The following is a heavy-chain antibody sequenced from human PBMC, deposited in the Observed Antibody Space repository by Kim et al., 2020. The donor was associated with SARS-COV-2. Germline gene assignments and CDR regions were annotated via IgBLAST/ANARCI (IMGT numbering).Heavy chain of an antibody. Sequence: DSVKGRFTISRDNSKNTLYLQMNSLRAEDTAVYYCAKDWDYYGSGSHFDYWGQGTLVTVSS. J-gene: IGHJ4*02. D-gene: IGHD3-10*01. V-gene: IGHV3-23*01. CDR3: AKDWDYYGSGSHFDY.